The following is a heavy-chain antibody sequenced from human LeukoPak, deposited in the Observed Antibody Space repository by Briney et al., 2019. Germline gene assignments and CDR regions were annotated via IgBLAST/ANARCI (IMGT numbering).Heavy chain of an antibody. CDR3: AKPSLVVVVATTPADY. J-gene: IGHJ4*02. V-gene: IGHV3-23*01. D-gene: IGHD2-15*01. CDR1: GLTFSSYA. Sequence: GGSLRLSCAASGLTFSSYAMSWVRQAPGKGLEWVSAISGSGGSTYYADSVKGRFTISRDNSKNTLYLQMNSLRAEDTAVYYCAKPSLVVVVATTPADYWGQGTLVTVSS. CDR2: ISGSGGST.